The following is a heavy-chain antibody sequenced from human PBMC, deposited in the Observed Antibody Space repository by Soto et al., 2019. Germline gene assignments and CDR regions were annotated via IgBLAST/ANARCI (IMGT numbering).Heavy chain of an antibody. CDR1: GYTFTSYA. CDR2: INAGNGNT. V-gene: IGHV1-3*01. CDR3: ARLHSSGRPHSNIDY. Sequence: ASVKVSCKASGYTFTSYAMHWVGQAPGQRLEWMGWINAGNGNTKYSQKFQGRVTITRDTSASTAYMELSSLRSEDTAVYYCARLHSSGRPHSNIDYWGQGTLVTVSS. J-gene: IGHJ4*02. D-gene: IGHD6-19*01.